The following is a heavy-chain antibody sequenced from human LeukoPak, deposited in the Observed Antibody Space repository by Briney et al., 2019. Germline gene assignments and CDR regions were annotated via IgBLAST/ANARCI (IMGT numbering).Heavy chain of an antibody. Sequence: GASVKVSCKASGYTFTSYAISWVRQAPGQGLEWMGRIIPILGIANYAQKFQGRVTITADKSTSTAYMELSSLRSEDTAVYYCARGSWYGYYGMDVWGQGTTVTVSS. CDR1: GYTFTSYA. D-gene: IGHD6-13*01. J-gene: IGHJ6*02. CDR2: IIPILGIA. V-gene: IGHV1-69*04. CDR3: ARGSWYGYYGMDV.